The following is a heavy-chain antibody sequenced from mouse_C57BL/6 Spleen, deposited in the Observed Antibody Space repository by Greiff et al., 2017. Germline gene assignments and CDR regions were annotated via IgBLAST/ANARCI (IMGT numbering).Heavy chain of an antibody. Sequence: QVQLQQSGPELVKPGASVKISCKASGYAFSSSWMNWVKQRPGKGLEWIGRIYPGDGDTNYNGKFKGKATLTADKSSSTAYMQLSSLTSEDSAVYFCARNWAFYAMDYWGQGISVTVSS. CDR2: IYPGDGDT. CDR1: GYAFSSSW. D-gene: IGHD4-1*01. CDR3: ARNWAFYAMDY. J-gene: IGHJ4*01. V-gene: IGHV1-82*01.